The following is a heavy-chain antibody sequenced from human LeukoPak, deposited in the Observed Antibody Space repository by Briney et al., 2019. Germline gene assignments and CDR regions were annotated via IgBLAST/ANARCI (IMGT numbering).Heavy chain of an antibody. D-gene: IGHD6-19*01. Sequence: GGSLRLSCAASGFTFSSYWMHWVRQAPGKGLVWVSRINSDGSSTSYADSVKGRFTISRDNAKNSLYLQMNSLRAEDTALYYCAKGAQWLVRQIDYWGQGTLVTVSS. CDR1: GFTFSSYW. V-gene: IGHV3-74*01. J-gene: IGHJ4*02. CDR2: INSDGSST. CDR3: AKGAQWLVRQIDY.